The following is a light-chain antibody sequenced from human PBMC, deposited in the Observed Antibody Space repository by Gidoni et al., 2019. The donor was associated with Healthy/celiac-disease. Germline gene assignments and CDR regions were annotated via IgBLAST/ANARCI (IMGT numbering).Light chain of an antibody. Sequence: EIVLTQSPATLSLSPGERATLSCRASQSVSSYLAWYQQKPGQAPRLLIYDASNRATGIPARFSGSGSGTDFPLTISSLEPEDFAVYYCQQRSNWHPGTRYTFGQGTKLEIK. CDR1: QSVSSY. CDR2: DAS. CDR3: QQRSNWHPGTRYT. V-gene: IGKV3-11*01. J-gene: IGKJ2*01.